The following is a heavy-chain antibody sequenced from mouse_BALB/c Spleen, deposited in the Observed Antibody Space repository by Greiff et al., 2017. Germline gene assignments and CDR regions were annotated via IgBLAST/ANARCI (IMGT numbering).Heavy chain of an antibody. Sequence: EVMLVESGGGLVKPGGSLKLSCAASGFTFSSYAMSWVRQTPEKRLEWVASISSGGSTYYPDSVKGRFTIYRDNARNILYLQMSSLRSEDTAMYYCARDPYDYFDYWGQGTTLTVSS. CDR2: ISSGGST. D-gene: IGHD6-5*01. CDR1: GFTFSSYA. V-gene: IGHV5-6-5*01. CDR3: ARDPYDYFDY. J-gene: IGHJ2*01.